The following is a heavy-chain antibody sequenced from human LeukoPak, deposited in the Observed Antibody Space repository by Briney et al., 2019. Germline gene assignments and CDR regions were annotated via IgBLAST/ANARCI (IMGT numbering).Heavy chain of an antibody. J-gene: IGHJ4*02. CDR2: ILYDGSNK. D-gene: IGHD3-10*01. CDR3: ARDAGGSGSYFVY. V-gene: IGHV3-30*04. Sequence: GGSLRLSCAASGFTFSSYAMHWVRQAPGKGLEWVAVILYDGSNKYYADSVKGRFTISRDNSKNTLYLQMNSLRAEDTAVYYCARDAGGSGSYFVYWGQGTLVTVSS. CDR1: GFTFSSYA.